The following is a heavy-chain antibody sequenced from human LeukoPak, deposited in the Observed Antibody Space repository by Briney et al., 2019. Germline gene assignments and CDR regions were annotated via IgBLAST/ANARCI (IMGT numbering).Heavy chain of an antibody. J-gene: IGHJ4*02. D-gene: IGHD4-23*01. Sequence: GGSLRLSCVASGFTFSSAWMHWVRQAPGKGLEWVANIRQDGSEKYYVDSVKGRFTISRDNAKNSLYLQMNSLRAKDTAVYYCSFFDSRLVGVNENCWGQGTLVTVSS. V-gene: IGHV3-7*01. CDR2: IRQDGSEK. CDR1: GFTFSSAW. CDR3: SFFDSRLVGVNENC.